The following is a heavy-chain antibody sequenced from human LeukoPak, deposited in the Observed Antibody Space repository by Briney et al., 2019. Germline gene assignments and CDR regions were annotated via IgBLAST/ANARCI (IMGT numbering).Heavy chain of an antibody. CDR2: ISSSSSTI. CDR3: AKQGRDWLRDYYYYMDV. D-gene: IGHD3-9*01. V-gene: IGHV3-48*01. CDR1: GFTFSSYS. J-gene: IGHJ6*03. Sequence: GGSLRLSCAASGFTFSSYSMNWVRQAPGKGLEWVSYISSSSSTIYYADSVKGRFTISRDNSKNTLYLQMNSLRAEDTAVYYCAKQGRDWLRDYYYYMDVWGKGTTVTISS.